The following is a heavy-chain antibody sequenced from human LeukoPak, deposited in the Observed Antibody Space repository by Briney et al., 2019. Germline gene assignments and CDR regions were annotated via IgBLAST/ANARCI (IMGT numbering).Heavy chain of an antibody. CDR2: ISAYNGNR. D-gene: IGHD3-16*01. CDR1: GCTFINFG. Sequence: ASVKVSCKTSGCTFINFGISWVRQAPGQGLEWMGWISAYNGNRDSVQKFQGRVTLTTDTSTSTAYMELRSLTSDDTAVYYCARDYYDNGGDLKYWGQGTLVTVSS. J-gene: IGHJ4*02. V-gene: IGHV1-18*01. CDR3: ARDYYDNGGDLKY.